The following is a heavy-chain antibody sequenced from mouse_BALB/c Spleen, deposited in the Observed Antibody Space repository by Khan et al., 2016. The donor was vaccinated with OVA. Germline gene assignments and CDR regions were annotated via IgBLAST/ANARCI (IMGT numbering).Heavy chain of an antibody. J-gene: IGHJ3*01. CDR3: ARLAYYYDSEGFAY. CDR1: GFTFSTYG. V-gene: IGHV5-6*01. D-gene: IGHD1-1*01. Sequence: EVELVESGGDIVKPGGSLKLSCAASGFTFSTYGMSWVRQTPDKSLEWVATVSTGGHYTYYTDPVKGRFTISRDNAKNTLYLQMSSLRSEDTAMFYCARLAYYYDSEGFAYWGQGTLVTVSA. CDR2: VSTGGHYT.